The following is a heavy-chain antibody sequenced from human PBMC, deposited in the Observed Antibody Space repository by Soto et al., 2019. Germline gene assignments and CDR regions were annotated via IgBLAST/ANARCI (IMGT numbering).Heavy chain of an antibody. CDR2: IYYSGST. Sequence: QVQLQESGPGLVKPSETLSLTCTVSGGSISSYYWSWIRQPPGKGLEWIGYIYYSGSTNYNPSLKSRVTISVDTSKNQFSLKLSSVTAADTAVYYCARGTGSGWYGYYFDYWGQGTLVTVSP. CDR1: GGSISSYY. J-gene: IGHJ4*02. D-gene: IGHD6-19*01. V-gene: IGHV4-59*01. CDR3: ARGTGSGWYGYYFDY.